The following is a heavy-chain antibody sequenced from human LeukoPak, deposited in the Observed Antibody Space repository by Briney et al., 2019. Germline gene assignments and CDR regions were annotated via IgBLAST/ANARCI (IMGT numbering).Heavy chain of an antibody. CDR3: ARGDTVATGLYDY. V-gene: IGHV4-4*07. D-gene: IGHD5-12*01. Sequence: SETLSLTCSVSGGSISSDYWSWIRQPAGRGLEWIGRIFTTGSTNYNPSLKSRVTISLDKSKNQFSLRLSSVTAADTAVYYCARGDTVATGLYDYRGRGTLVTVSS. CDR2: IFTTGST. J-gene: IGHJ4*02. CDR1: GGSISSDY.